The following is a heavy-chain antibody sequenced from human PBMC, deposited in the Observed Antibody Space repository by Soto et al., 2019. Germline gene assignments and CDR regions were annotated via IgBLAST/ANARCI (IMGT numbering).Heavy chain of an antibody. D-gene: IGHD5-18*01. CDR3: ARDHSLYSYGHYDYGMDV. Sequence: EVQLVESGGGLVQPGGSLRLSCAASGFTCSSYSMNWVRQAPGKGLEWVSYISSSSSTIYYADSVKGRFTISRDNAKNSLYLQMNSLRAEDTAVYYCARDHSLYSYGHYDYGMDVWGQGTTVTVSS. CDR1: GFTCSSYS. V-gene: IGHV3-48*01. CDR2: ISSSSSTI. J-gene: IGHJ6*02.